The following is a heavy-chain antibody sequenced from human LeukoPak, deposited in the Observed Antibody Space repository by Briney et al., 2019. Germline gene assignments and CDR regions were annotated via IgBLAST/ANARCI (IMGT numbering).Heavy chain of an antibody. J-gene: IGHJ5*02. V-gene: IGHV3-23*01. CDR2: ISGSGGST. Sequence: GGSLRLSCAASGFSFSSYAMSWVRQAPGKGLEWVSAISGSGGSTYYADSVKGRFTISRDNSKNTLYLQMNSLRAEGTAVYYCAKALSESPEDWFDPWGQGTLVTVCS. D-gene: IGHD1-14*01. CDR1: GFSFSSYA. CDR3: AKALSESPEDWFDP.